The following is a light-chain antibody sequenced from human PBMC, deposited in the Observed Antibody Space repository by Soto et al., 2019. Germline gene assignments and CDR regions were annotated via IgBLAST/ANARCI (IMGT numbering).Light chain of an antibody. CDR2: GNS. CDR3: QSYDSSLSGSV. Sequence: QSVLTQPPSVSGAPGQGVTISCTGSSSNIGAGYDVHWYQQLPGTAPKLLIYGNSNRPSGVPDRFSGSKSGTSASLAITGLQAEDEADYYCQSYDSSLSGSVFGGGTKVTV. V-gene: IGLV1-40*01. CDR1: SSNIGAGYD. J-gene: IGLJ2*01.